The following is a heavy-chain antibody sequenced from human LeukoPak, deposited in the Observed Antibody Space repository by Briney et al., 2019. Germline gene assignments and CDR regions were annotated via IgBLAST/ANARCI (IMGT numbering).Heavy chain of an antibody. CDR2: IYPNSCGT. D-gene: IGHD5-24*01. J-gene: IGHJ5*02. CDR1: GYIFTGYH. CDR3: ARVAVEMASWLDP. Sequence: ASVKVSCKASGYIFTGYHIHWVRQAPGQGGEWMGWIYPNSCGTNYAQKCQGRVTMTRDTSITTVYLELSRMTSDDTAVYYCARVAVEMASWLDPWGQGTLVTVSS. V-gene: IGHV1-2*02.